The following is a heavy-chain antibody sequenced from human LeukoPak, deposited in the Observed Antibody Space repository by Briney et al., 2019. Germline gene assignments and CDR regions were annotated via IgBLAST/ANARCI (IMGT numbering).Heavy chain of an antibody. J-gene: IGHJ5*02. CDR1: GGSISSSSYY. CDR3: ARHSSWGLHETPNWFDP. CDR2: IYYSGST. D-gene: IGHD3-16*01. V-gene: IGHV4-39*01. Sequence: SETLSLTCTVSGGSISSSSYYWGWIRQPPGKGLEWIGSIYYSGSTYYNPSLKSRVTISVDTSKTPFSLKLSSVTATATAVYYCARHSSWGLHETPNWFDPWGQGTLVTVSS.